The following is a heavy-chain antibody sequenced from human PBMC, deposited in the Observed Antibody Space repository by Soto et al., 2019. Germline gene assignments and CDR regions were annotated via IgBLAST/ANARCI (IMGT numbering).Heavy chain of an antibody. CDR1: GGTFSSYA. Sequence: QVQLVQSGAEVKKPGSSVKVSCKASGGTFSSYAISWLRQAPGQGLEWMGGIIPVFGTTNYDQKFQGRVTITADGSTSTAYMELSSMRSADTAVYYCATSSPYIAVGTAAGNQYYYVMDVWCQGTTVTVSS. CDR3: ATSSPYIAVGTAAGNQYYYVMDV. V-gene: IGHV1-69*01. D-gene: IGHD2-2*01. CDR2: IIPVFGTT. J-gene: IGHJ6*02.